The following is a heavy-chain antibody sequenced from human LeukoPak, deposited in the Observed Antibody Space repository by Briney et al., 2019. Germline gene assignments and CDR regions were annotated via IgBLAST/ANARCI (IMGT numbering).Heavy chain of an antibody. CDR3: ARHPLGYCTTGVCSPFDY. CDR1: GGSINSGDYY. Sequence: SETLSLTCTVSGGSINSGDYYWSWIRQPPGEGLEWIGYIYYSGSTYYNPSLKSRVTISVDTSKNQFSLKLSSVAAADTAVYYCARHPLGYCTTGVCSPFDYWGQGTLVTVSS. D-gene: IGHD2-8*01. CDR2: IYYSGST. V-gene: IGHV4-30-4*01. J-gene: IGHJ4*02.